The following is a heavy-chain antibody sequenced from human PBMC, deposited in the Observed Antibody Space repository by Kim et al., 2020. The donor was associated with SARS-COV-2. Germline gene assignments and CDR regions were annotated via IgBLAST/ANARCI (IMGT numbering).Heavy chain of an antibody. CDR1: GYTFTSYA. J-gene: IGHJ6*02. CDR2: INTNTGNP. D-gene: IGHD3-3*01. CDR3: ARDDRNYDFWSGLSYYYYGMDV. Sequence: ASVKVSCKASGYTFTSYAMNWVRQAPGQGLEWMGWINTNTGNPTYAQGFTGRFVFSLDTSVSTAYLQISSLKAEDTAVYYCARDDRNYDFWSGLSYYYYGMDVWGQGTTVTVSS. V-gene: IGHV7-4-1*02.